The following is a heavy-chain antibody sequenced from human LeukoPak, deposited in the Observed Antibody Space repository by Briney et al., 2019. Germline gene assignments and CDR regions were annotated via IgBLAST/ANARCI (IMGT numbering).Heavy chain of an antibody. D-gene: IGHD6-13*01. CDR3: AREEVIAAAGPTLDY. Sequence: ASVKVSCKASGYTXTDYYMHGVRQAPGQGLESMGWINPNSGGTNYAQKFQGRVTMTRDTSISTAYMELSRLRSDDTAVFYCAREEVIAAAGPTLDYWGQGALVTVSS. V-gene: IGHV1-2*02. J-gene: IGHJ4*02. CDR2: INPNSGGT. CDR1: GYTXTDYY.